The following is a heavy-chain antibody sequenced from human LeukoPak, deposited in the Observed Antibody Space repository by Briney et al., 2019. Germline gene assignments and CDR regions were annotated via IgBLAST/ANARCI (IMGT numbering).Heavy chain of an antibody. Sequence: PGGSLRLSCAASGFTFSSYSMNWVRQAPGKGLEWVSYISSRDSIIYYADSVKGRFTISRDNAKNSLYLQMNSLRAEDTAVYYCAITADYYDSSGPPQGFDPWGQGTLVTVSS. CDR2: ISSRDSII. CDR3: AITADYYDSSGPPQGFDP. CDR1: GFTFSSYS. D-gene: IGHD3-22*01. V-gene: IGHV3-48*04. J-gene: IGHJ5*02.